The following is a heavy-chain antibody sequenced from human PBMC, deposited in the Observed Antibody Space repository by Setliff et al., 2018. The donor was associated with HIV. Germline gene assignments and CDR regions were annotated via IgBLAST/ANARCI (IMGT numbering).Heavy chain of an antibody. Sequence: PSETLSLTCTVSGGFISSGGYYWSWIRQHPGRGLEWIGSFHYTGGTDYNPSLKSRGSLSLDTPKNQFSLKLSSVTAADTAVYYCARHPPYCSGGSCYRGRGYYFDYWGQGTLVTVSS. D-gene: IGHD2-15*01. V-gene: IGHV4-31*03. CDR1: GGFISSGGYY. CDR2: FHYTGGT. CDR3: ARHPPYCSGGSCYRGRGYYFDY. J-gene: IGHJ4*02.